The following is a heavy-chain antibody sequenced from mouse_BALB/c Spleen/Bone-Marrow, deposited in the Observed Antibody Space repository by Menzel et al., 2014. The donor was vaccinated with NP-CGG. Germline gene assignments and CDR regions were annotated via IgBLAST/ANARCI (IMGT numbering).Heavy chain of an antibody. J-gene: IGHJ3*01. D-gene: IGHD1-1*01. CDR1: GYTFTSYW. CDR3: ARRAYGSGYGFAY. CDR2: INPTTGYT. Sequence: QVQLQQSGAELAKPGASVKMSCKASGYTFTSYWMHWVKQRPGQGLEWIGYINPTTGYTEYNQKFKDKATLTADKSSSTAYMQLSSPTSEDSAAYYCARRAYGSGYGFAYWGQGTLVTVSA. V-gene: IGHV1-7*01.